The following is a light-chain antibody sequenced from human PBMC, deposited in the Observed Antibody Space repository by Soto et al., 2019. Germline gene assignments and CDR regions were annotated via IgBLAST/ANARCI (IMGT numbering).Light chain of an antibody. J-gene: IGLJ2*01. CDR1: GSDIAVYDF. V-gene: IGLV2-8*01. Sequence: QSALTQPPSASGSPGQSVTISCAGTGSDIAVYDFVSWYQQHPDKAPKLIIYEVHKRPSGVPDRFSASKSGSTASLTVSGLQAEDEADYYCSSFAGDNTLVFGGGTK. CDR3: SSFAGDNTLV. CDR2: EVH.